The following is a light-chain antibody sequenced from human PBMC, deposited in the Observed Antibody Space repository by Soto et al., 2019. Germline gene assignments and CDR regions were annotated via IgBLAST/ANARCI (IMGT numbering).Light chain of an antibody. CDR3: QQYDDWRGT. CDR2: GAS. Sequence: EMVMTQSPATLSVSPGERATLSCRASQSVSSNLAWYQQKPGQAPRLLIYGASTSATGIPARFSGSGSGTEFTLTISSLQSEDLAVYYCQQYDDWRGTFGQGTKVEIK. CDR1: QSVSSN. J-gene: IGKJ1*01. V-gene: IGKV3-15*01.